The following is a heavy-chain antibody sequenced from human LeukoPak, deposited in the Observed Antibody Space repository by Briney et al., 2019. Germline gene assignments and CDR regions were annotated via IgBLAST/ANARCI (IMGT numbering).Heavy chain of an antibody. D-gene: IGHD2-15*01. CDR3: ARASCGGGTCYDSRGWFDP. Sequence: SETLSLTCAVYGGSFSGYYWSWIRQPPGKGLEWIGEINHSGSTNYNPSLKSRVTISVDTSKNQFSLKLSSVTAADTAVYYCARASCGGGTCYDSRGWFDPWGQGTLVTVSS. CDR1: GGSFSGYY. CDR2: INHSGST. V-gene: IGHV4-34*01. J-gene: IGHJ5*02.